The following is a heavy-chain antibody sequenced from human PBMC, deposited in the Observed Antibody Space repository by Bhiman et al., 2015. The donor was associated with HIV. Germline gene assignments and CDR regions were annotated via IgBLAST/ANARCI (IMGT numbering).Heavy chain of an antibody. V-gene: IGHV3-21*01. CDR3: ASGSGSVNFDY. D-gene: IGHD3-10*01. J-gene: IGHJ4*02. CDR2: ISSSSRYI. Sequence: EVQLVESGGGLVKPGGSLRLSCAASGFTFSSFSMNWVRQAPGKGLEWVSSISSSSRYIYYADSVKGRFTISRDNAKNSLYLQMNSLRAEDTAVYYCASGSGSVNFDYWGQGTLVTVSS. CDR1: GFTFSSFS.